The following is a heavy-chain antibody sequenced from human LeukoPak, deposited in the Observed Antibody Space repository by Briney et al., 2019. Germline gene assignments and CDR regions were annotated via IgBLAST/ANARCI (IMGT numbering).Heavy chain of an antibody. Sequence: SETLSLTCAVSGGSISSGGYSWSWIRQPPGKGLEWIGYIYHSGSTYYNPSLKSRVTISVDTSKNQFSLKLTSVTAADTAVYYCARLSGSYHDFWGQGILVTVSS. V-gene: IGHV4-30-2*01. CDR1: GGSISSGGYS. CDR3: ARLSGSYHDF. J-gene: IGHJ4*02. D-gene: IGHD1-26*01. CDR2: IYHSGST.